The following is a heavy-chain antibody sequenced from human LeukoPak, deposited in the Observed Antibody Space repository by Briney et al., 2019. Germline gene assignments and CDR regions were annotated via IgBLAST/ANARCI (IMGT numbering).Heavy chain of an antibody. CDR2: IKSKTDGGTT. Sequence: GGSLRLSCAASGFTFSNAWMSWVRQAPGKGLEWVGRIKSKTDGGTTDYAAPVKGRFTISRDDSKNTLYLQMNSLKTEDTAVYYCACDLGYDSSGYYLGGVRHHYYYGMDVWGQGTTVTVSS. CDR3: ACDLGYDSSGYYLGGVRHHYYYGMDV. CDR1: GFTFSNAW. D-gene: IGHD3-22*01. J-gene: IGHJ6*02. V-gene: IGHV3-15*01.